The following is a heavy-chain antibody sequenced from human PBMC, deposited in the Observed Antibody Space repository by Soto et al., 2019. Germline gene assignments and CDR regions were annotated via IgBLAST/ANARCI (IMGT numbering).Heavy chain of an antibody. D-gene: IGHD1-26*01. CDR1: GFTFSNYA. Sequence: GGSLRLSCAASGFTFSNYAMTWVRQAPGKGLQWVSAISGSGGSTYYADSVKGRFTISRDNSKNTLYLQMNSLRAEDTAVYYCAKGVNLVGATVFDYWGQGTLVTVSS. CDR2: ISGSGGST. CDR3: AKGVNLVGATVFDY. V-gene: IGHV3-23*01. J-gene: IGHJ4*02.